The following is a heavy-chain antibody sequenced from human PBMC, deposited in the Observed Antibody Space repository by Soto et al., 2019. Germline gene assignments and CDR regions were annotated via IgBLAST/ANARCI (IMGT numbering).Heavy chain of an antibody. CDR3: ARDYDFWLYGMDV. J-gene: IGHJ6*02. V-gene: IGHV1-46*01. D-gene: IGHD3-3*01. CDR2: INPSGGST. Sequence: GASVKVSCKASGYTFTSYYMHWVRQAPGQGLEWMGIINPSGGSTSYAQKFQGRVTMTRDTSASTAYMELRSLRSDDTAVYYCARDYDFWLYGMDVWGQGTTVTVSS. CDR1: GYTFTSYY.